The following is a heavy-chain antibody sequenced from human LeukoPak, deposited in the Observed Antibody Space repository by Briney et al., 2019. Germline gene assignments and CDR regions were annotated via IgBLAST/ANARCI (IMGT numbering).Heavy chain of an antibody. CDR3: ARDGPYDFWSGYSYYGMDV. J-gene: IGHJ6*02. D-gene: IGHD3-3*01. Sequence: PGGSLRLSCAASGFTFSSYWMHWVRQAPGKGLVWVSRINSDGSSTSYADSVKGRFTISRDNAKNTLYLQMNSLRAEDTAVYHCARDGPYDFWSGYSYYGMDVWGQGTTVTVSS. CDR1: GFTFSSYW. V-gene: IGHV3-74*01. CDR2: INSDGSST.